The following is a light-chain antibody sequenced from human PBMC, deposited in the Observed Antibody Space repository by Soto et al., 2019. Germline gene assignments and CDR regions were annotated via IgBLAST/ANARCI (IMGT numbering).Light chain of an antibody. CDR3: QQYDNIPLT. Sequence: DFQMTQSPSSLSASVGDRVTSTCQASQYMSDYLKWYQQKPGAAPKLLMYDASNLQAGVQSRFNESGSGTEFTFTNSSLQPEDVATYYCQQYDNIPLTFGGGTKVESK. CDR1: QYMSDY. J-gene: IGKJ4*01. CDR2: DAS. V-gene: IGKV1-33*01.